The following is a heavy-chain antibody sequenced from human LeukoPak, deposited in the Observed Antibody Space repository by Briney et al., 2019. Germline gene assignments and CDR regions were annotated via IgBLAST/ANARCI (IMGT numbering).Heavy chain of an antibody. CDR1: GFTFSSYA. Sequence: GGTLRLYCTASGFTFSSYAMRWLRQAPGKGLVWVSAISGSGGSTYYADSVKGRFTISRDNSKNTVHLQMNSLRVEDTAVYYCAKDPPANWGSGFDYWGQGTLVTVSS. CDR2: ISGSGGST. V-gene: IGHV3-23*01. CDR3: AKDPPANWGSGFDY. J-gene: IGHJ4*02. D-gene: IGHD7-27*01.